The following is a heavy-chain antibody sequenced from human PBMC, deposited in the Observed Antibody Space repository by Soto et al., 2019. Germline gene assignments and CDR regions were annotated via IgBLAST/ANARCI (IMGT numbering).Heavy chain of an antibody. CDR3: ARGRRAGDIVVVPAASDYYMDV. CDR1: GFTFSSYD. J-gene: IGHJ6*03. Sequence: GGSLRLSCAASGFTFSSYDMHWVRQATGKGLEWVSAIGTAGDTYYPGSVKGRFTISRENAKNSLYLQMNSLRAGDTAVYYCARGRRAGDIVVVPAASDYYMDVWGKGTTVTVSS. D-gene: IGHD2-2*01. CDR2: IGTAGDT. V-gene: IGHV3-13*01.